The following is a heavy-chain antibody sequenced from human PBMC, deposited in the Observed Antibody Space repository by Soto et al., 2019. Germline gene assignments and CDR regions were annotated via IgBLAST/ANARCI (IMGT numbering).Heavy chain of an antibody. J-gene: IGHJ4*02. V-gene: IGHV4-31*03. CDR1: GGSISSGGYY. Sequence: QVQLQESGPGLVKPSQTLSLTCTVSGGSISSGGYYWSWIRQHPGKGLEWIGYIYYSGSTYYNPSLKNRVTITVVTSKNQFPLKLSSVTPADTVVYYCARAGYSYGPRDFDYWGRGTLVTVSS. D-gene: IGHD5-18*01. CDR3: ARAGYSYGPRDFDY. CDR2: IYYSGST.